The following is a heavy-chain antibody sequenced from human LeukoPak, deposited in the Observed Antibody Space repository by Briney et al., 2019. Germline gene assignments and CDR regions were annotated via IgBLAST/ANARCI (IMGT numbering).Heavy chain of an antibody. D-gene: IGHD1-20*01. J-gene: IGHJ4*02. CDR1: GFTFTTYA. CDR2: ISGSGSGSTT. CDR3: AKDRIIGTVGYFDS. V-gene: IGHV3-23*01. Sequence: GGSLRLSCAASGFTFTTYAMSWVRQAPGRGLEWISAISGSGSGSTTYYADSVKGRFTISGDNSKNTLYLQVNSLRAEDTAVYYCAKDRIIGTVGYFDSWGQGTLVTVSS.